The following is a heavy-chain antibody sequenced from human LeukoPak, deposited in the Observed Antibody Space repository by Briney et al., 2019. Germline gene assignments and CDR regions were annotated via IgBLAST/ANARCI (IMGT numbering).Heavy chain of an antibody. CDR3: AKGPGWFDP. CDR2: ISSSSNHM. Sequence: GGSLRLSCAASGFTFSSYSMNWVRQAPGKGLEWVSSISSSSNHMYYADSMKGRFTISRDNAKNSLYLQMNSLRAEDTAVYYCAKGPGWFDPWGQGTLVTVSS. V-gene: IGHV3-21*01. J-gene: IGHJ5*02. CDR1: GFTFSSYS.